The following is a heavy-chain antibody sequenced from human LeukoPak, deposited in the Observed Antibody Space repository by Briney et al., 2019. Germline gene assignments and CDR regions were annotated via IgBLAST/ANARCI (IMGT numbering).Heavy chain of an antibody. V-gene: IGHV1-18*01. Sequence: SVKLSCKASGYNFKAYAISWVRHAPGQGLEWLAWISPGTGHTLRGDKRVTVTTDTSTSTAYMELRRLTSDDTAVYYCARDGPAGTVYYYSGMDVWGQGTTVTVSS. J-gene: IGHJ6*02. CDR1: GYNFKAYA. CDR2: ISPGTGHT. CDR3: ARDGPAGTVYYYSGMDV. D-gene: IGHD6-19*01.